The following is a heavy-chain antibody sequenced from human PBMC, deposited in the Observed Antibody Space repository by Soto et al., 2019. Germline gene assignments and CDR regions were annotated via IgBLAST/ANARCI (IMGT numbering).Heavy chain of an antibody. CDR2: ISSGATT. D-gene: IGHD3-22*01. J-gene: IGHJ4*02. Sequence: QVQLVESGGGLVKRGGSLRLYCAASGFTFRDYFMSWIRQSPGKGLEWVSYISSGATTHYAESVKGRFTISRDNAKNSLLLQMNSLGAEDSVVYYCARENFYDGSGYLYYFDYWGQGTLVTVSS. V-gene: IGHV3-11*01. CDR1: GFTFRDYF. CDR3: ARENFYDGSGYLYYFDY.